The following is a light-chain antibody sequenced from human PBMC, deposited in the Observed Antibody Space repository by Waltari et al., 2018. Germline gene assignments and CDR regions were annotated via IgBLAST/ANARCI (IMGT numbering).Light chain of an antibody. V-gene: IGLV2-18*02. CDR1: SSDIGNYNR. CDR2: EVS. J-gene: IGLJ2*01. Sequence: QSALTQPPSVSGSPGQSVTISCTGSSSDIGNYNRFSWYHQSPGTAPRLIIYEVSNRPSGVPDRFSGSKSGNTASLTISGLQAEDEADYYCTSFTMTNTLLFGGGTKLTVL. CDR3: TSFTMTNTLL.